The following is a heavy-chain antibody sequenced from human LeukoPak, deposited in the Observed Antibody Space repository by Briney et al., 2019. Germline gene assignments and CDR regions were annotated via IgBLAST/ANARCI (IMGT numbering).Heavy chain of an antibody. J-gene: IGHJ6*03. V-gene: IGHV4-38-2*02. Sequence: PSETLSLTCTVSGYSISSGYYWGWIRQPPGKGLEWIGSIYHSGSTYYNPSLKSRVTISVDTSKNQFSLKLSSVTAADTAVYYCARGMVGIGSIVVVPAAPYYYYYMDVWGKGTTVTVSS. CDR1: GYSISSGYY. CDR3: ARGMVGIGSIVVVPAAPYYYYYMDV. D-gene: IGHD2-2*01. CDR2: IYHSGST.